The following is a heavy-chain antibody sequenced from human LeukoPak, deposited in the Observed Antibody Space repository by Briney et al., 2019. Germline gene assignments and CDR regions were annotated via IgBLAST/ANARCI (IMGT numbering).Heavy chain of an antibody. V-gene: IGHV3-7*01. CDR2: IKPDGSEK. Sequence: GGSLRLSCAGSGLSFSSYWMSWVRQAPGKGLEWVADIKPDGSEKYYEDSVKGRFTISRDNAKNSLYLQLNSLRAEDTAVYYCAKMAVVDTIYSYYGMDVWGQGTTVTVSS. CDR3: AKMAVVDTIYSYYGMDV. CDR1: GLSFSSYW. J-gene: IGHJ6*02. D-gene: IGHD2-21*01.